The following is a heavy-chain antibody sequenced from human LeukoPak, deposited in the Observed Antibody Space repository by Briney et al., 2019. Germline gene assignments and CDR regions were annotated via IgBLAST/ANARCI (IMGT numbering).Heavy chain of an antibody. CDR1: GGSISSYY. D-gene: IGHD3-9*01. CDR3: ARDIDFYGFDY. V-gene: IGHV4-38-2*02. Sequence: SETLSLTCTVSGGSISSYYWGWIRQPPGKGLEWIGSIYHSGSTYYNPSLKSRVTISVDTSKNQFSLKLSSVTAADTAVYYCARDIDFYGFDYWGQGTLVTVSS. J-gene: IGHJ4*02. CDR2: IYHSGST.